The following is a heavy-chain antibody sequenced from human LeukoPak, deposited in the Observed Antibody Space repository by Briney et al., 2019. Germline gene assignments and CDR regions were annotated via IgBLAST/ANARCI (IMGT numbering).Heavy chain of an antibody. J-gene: IGHJ4*02. CDR2: IYYSGTT. CDR3: ARYSDVWSNYFDH. V-gene: IGHV4-39*01. D-gene: IGHD1-26*01. Sequence: SETLSLTCTVSGYSTSSSSYYWGWIRQPPGKGLEWIGIIYYSGTTYYDPSLKSRVTISIDTSRNQFSLKLSSVSAADTAVYYCARYSDVWSNYFDHWGQGTLVTVSS. CDR1: GYSTSSSSYY.